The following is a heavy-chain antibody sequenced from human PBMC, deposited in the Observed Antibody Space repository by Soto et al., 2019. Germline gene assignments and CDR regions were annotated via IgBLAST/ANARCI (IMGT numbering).Heavy chain of an antibody. V-gene: IGHV3-23*01. CDR3: AKGLYAYIWGSYRSDAFDI. J-gene: IGHJ3*02. Sequence: EVQLLESGGGLVQPGGSLRLSCAASGFTFSSYAMSWVRQAPGKGLEWVSAISGSGGSTYYADSVKGRFTISRDNSKNTLDLQMNSLRAEDTAVYYCAKGLYAYIWGSYRSDAFDIWGQGTMVTVSS. D-gene: IGHD3-16*02. CDR1: GFTFSSYA. CDR2: ISGSGGST.